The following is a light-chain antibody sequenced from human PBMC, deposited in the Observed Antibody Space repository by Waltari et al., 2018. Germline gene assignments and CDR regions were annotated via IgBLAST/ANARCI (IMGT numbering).Light chain of an antibody. CDR1: TTDSWTYNL. V-gene: IGLV2-23*01. Sequence: QSALTQPASVSGSPGQSITIPCTGTTTDSWTYNLVSWYQQHPGKAPKLIIFEGTKRPSVVSKLSFASKSGYTASLTVSGLQADDEADYHCCSYVSNTYVFGTGTKVTVL. CDR3: CSYVSNTYV. J-gene: IGLJ1*01. CDR2: EGT.